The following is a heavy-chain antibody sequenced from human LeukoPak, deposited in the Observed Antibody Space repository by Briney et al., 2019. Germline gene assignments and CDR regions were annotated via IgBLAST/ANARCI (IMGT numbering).Heavy chain of an antibody. J-gene: IGHJ5*02. CDR3: ARNSAVATSRSWFDP. V-gene: IGHV4-59*08. CDR2: IYYSGST. D-gene: IGHD6-19*01. CDR1: GGSISSYY. Sequence: SETLSLTCTVSGGSISSYYWSWIRQPPGKGLEWIGYIYYSGSTTHNPSLESRVTISVDTSKNQFSLKLTAVTAADTAVYCARNSAVATSRSWFDPWGQGTLVTVSS.